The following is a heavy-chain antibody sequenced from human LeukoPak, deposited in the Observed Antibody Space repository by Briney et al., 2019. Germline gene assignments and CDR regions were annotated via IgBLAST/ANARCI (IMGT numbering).Heavy chain of an antibody. V-gene: IGHV1-2*02. D-gene: IGHD6-13*01. CDR3: ARARQGAGTYAFDI. CDR1: GYTFTGHY. Sequence: GASVKVSCKASGYTFTGHYMQWVRQAPGQGLEWMGWISPNSGDTLHAQKFQGRVTMARDPSINTAYMELSNLRSDDTAVYYCARARQGAGTYAFDIWGQGTMVTVSS. J-gene: IGHJ3*02. CDR2: ISPNSGDT.